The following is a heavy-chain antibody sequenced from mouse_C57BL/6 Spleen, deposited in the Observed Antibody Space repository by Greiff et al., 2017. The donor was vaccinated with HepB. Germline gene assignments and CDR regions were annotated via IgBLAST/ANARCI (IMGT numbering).Heavy chain of an antibody. Sequence: EVMLVESGGGLVQPGGSLSLSCAASGFTFTDYYMSWVRQPPGKALEWLGFIRNKANGYTTEYSASVKGRFTISRDNSQSILYLQMNALRAEDSATYYCARDYYGSSPFDYWGQGTTLTVSS. CDR2: IRNKANGYTT. J-gene: IGHJ2*01. V-gene: IGHV7-3*01. D-gene: IGHD1-1*01. CDR3: ARDYYGSSPFDY. CDR1: GFTFTDYY.